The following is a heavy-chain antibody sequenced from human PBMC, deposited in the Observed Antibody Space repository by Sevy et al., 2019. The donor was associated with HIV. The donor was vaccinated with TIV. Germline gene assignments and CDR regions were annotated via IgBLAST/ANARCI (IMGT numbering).Heavy chain of an antibody. CDR2: ISGSGGST. CDR3: AKEADSGITGTAPYPNWFDP. J-gene: IGHJ5*02. V-gene: IGHV3-23*01. CDR1: GFTFSSYA. D-gene: IGHD1-7*01. Sequence: GGSLRLSCAASGFTFSSYAMSWVRQAPGKGLEWVSAISGSGGSTYYAGSVKGRFTISRDNSKNTLYLQMNSLRAEDTAVYYCAKEADSGITGTAPYPNWFDPWGQGTLVTVSS.